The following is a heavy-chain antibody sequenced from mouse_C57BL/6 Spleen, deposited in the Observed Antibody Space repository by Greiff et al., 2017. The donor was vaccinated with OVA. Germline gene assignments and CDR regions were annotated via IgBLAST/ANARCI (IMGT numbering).Heavy chain of an antibody. J-gene: IGHJ2*01. V-gene: IGHV5-16*01. CDR3: AREGEGYYFDY. Sequence: EVNVVESEGGLVQPGSSMKLSCTASGFTFSDYYMAWVRQVPEKGLEWVANINYDGSSTYYLDSLKSRFIISRDNAKNILYLQMSSLKSEDTATYYCAREGEGYYFDYWGQGTTLTVSS. CDR1: GFTFSDYY. CDR2: INYDGSST.